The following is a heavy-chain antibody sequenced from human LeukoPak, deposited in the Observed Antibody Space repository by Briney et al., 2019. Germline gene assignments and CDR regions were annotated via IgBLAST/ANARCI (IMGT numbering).Heavy chain of an antibody. D-gene: IGHD3-22*01. V-gene: IGHV3-7*01. CDR2: IKQDGSEK. CDR3: ARDFVLYYYDSSGPTFDAFDI. CDR1: GFTFTNNF. Sequence: GGSLRLSCAASGFTFTNNFMSWVRQVPGKGLEWVANIKQDGSEKYYVESVRGRFTISRDNAKNSLYLQMKSLRAEDTAVYYCARDFVLYYYDSSGPTFDAFDIWGQGTMVTVSS. J-gene: IGHJ3*02.